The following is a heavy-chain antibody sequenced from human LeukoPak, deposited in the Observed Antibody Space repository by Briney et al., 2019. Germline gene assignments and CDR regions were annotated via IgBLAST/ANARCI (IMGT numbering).Heavy chain of an antibody. CDR1: GFTFNRFY. Sequence: PGGSLRLSCSASGFTFNRFYLHWVRQAPGKGLEFVSHISSNGATTYYADSVKGRFTISRDNSKNTLYLQMNSLRAEDTAVYYCAKSRGSSSGAFDYWGQGTLVTVSS. D-gene: IGHD6-6*01. J-gene: IGHJ4*02. CDR2: ISSNGATT. V-gene: IGHV3-64*04. CDR3: AKSRGSSSGAFDY.